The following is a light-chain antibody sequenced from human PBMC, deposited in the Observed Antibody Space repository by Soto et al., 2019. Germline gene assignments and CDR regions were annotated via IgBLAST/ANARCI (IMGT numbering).Light chain of an antibody. CDR2: DAS. CDR1: QDISNH. Sequence: DIQLTQSPSSLSACVGDRVTITCQASQDISNHLNWYQQKPGKAPNLLIYDASNLETGVPSRFSRGGSGTFFSFTTNSLQPEDIAPYYCQKHDGVPLFGPGTKVEIK. CDR3: QKHDGVPL. V-gene: IGKV1-33*01. J-gene: IGKJ3*01.